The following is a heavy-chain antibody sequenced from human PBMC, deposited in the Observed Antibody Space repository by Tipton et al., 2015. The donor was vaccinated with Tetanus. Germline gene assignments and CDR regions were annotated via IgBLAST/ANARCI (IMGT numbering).Heavy chain of an antibody. CDR2: IYYSGST. CDR3: ARRRYTWNRGGFDI. V-gene: IGHV4-31*03. Sequence: TLSLTCSVSGASISSGGYFWNWIRHRPGKGLEWIGYIYYSGSTFYNPSLKSRVTISVDTSNNQFSLRLNSVTAADTAVYYCARRRYTWNRGGFDIWGQGTMVTVSS. CDR1: GASISSGGYF. J-gene: IGHJ3*02. D-gene: IGHD1-20*01.